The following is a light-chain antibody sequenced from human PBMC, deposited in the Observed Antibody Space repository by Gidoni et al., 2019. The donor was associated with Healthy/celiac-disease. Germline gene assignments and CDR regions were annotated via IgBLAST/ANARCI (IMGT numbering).Light chain of an antibody. CDR2: AAS. J-gene: IGKJ2*02. CDR3: LQHNSYPRT. V-gene: IGKV1-17*01. Sequence: PTILIYAASSFQSVVPARFSGSVSGTDFTLTISSLQPEDFATYYCLQHNSYPRTFXQXTKLEIK.